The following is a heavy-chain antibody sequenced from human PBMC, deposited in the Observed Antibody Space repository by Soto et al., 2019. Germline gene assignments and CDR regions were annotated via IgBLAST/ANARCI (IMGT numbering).Heavy chain of an antibody. CDR2: TVPILALT. CDR1: GGTFSSYS. D-gene: IGHD4-17*01. J-gene: IGHJ3*02. V-gene: IGHV1-69*02. Sequence: QVQLVQSGAEVKKPGSSVKVSCKASGGTFSSYSFNWVRQAPGQGLEWMGRTVPILALTNYAQKFQGRVTITADKSTSTAYMELSSLRSEDTAVYYCASQGDYMGFEICGQGTMVTVSS. CDR3: ASQGDYMGFEI.